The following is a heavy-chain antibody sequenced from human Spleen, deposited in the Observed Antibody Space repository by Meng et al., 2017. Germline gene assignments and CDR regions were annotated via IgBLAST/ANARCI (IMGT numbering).Heavy chain of an antibody. D-gene: IGHD6-19*01. V-gene: IGHV3-48*03. Sequence: GGSLRLSCAASGFTFSGYEMNWVRQAPGKGLEWVSYISSSGTTTYSADSVKGRFTISRDNAKNSLYLQMNSLRAEDTAVYYCASGKPERYGSGWPEFDFWGQGTQVTVSS. CDR2: ISSSGTTT. J-gene: IGHJ4*02. CDR1: GFTFSGYE. CDR3: ASGKPERYGSGWPEFDF.